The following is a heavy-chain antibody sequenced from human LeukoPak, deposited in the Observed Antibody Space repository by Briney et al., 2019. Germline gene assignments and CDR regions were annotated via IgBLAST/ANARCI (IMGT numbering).Heavy chain of an antibody. Sequence: GGSLRLSCAASGFTFNSYNMNWVRQAPGKGLEWVSYISSDSSTIFYADSVKGRFTISRDNAKNSLYLQMNSLRAEDTAVYYCARDPPGDAFDIWGQGTMVTVSS. V-gene: IGHV3-48*04. CDR2: ISSDSSTI. CDR3: ARDPPGDAFDI. J-gene: IGHJ3*02. CDR1: GFTFNSYN.